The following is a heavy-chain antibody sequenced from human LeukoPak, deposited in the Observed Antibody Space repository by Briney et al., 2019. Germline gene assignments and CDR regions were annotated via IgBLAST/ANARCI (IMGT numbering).Heavy chain of an antibody. Sequence: GGSLRLSCAGSGFTFRSYAMSWVRQSPGKGLEWVSAIGGSGGTTYYADSVKGLFTISRDNSKNTLYLQMISLRADDTASYYCAKGSSSFYYDSSGYYDLTFDYWGQGTLVTVSS. CDR3: AKGSSSFYYDSSGYYDLTFDY. D-gene: IGHD3-22*01. CDR1: GFTFRSYA. V-gene: IGHV3-23*01. J-gene: IGHJ4*02. CDR2: IGGSGGTT.